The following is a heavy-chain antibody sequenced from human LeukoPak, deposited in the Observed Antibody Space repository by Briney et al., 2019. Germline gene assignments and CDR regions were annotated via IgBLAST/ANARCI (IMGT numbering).Heavy chain of an antibody. CDR3: ARAPSAGSYSFYYFDY. D-gene: IGHD3-10*01. V-gene: IGHV4-4*07. CDR2: IYTSGST. Sequence: SETLSLTCTVSGGSISSYYWSWIRQPAGKGLEWIGRIYTSGSTNYNPSLKSRVTMSVDTSKNQFSLKLSSVTVADTAVYYCARAPSAGSYSFYYFDYWGQGTLVTVSS. J-gene: IGHJ4*02. CDR1: GGSISSYY.